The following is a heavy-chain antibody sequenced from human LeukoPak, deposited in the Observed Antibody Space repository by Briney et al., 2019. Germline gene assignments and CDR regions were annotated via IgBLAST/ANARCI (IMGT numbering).Heavy chain of an antibody. CDR1: GFTFRSYD. CDR3: VRGGIRVSGIDAFDI. D-gene: IGHD5/OR15-5a*01. CDR2: IVIGDDT. V-gene: IGHV3-13*01. J-gene: IGHJ3*02. Sequence: GGSLRLSCTASGFTFRSYDMHWVRQLPGGGLEWVSAIVIGDDTHYPDYVKGRFTISRENAKNSLYLQMNTLRDGDTAVYYCVRGGIRVSGIDAFDIWGQGTMVTVSS.